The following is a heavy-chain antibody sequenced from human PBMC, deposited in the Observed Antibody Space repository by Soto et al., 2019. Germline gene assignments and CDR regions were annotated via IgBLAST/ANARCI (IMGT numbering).Heavy chain of an antibody. V-gene: IGHV3-53*01. CDR2: IYSGGST. CDR1: GFTFSSYW. Sequence: GGSLRLSCAASGFTFSSYWMSWVRQAPGKGLEWVSVIYSGGSTYYADSVKGRFTISRDNSKNTLYLQMNSLRAEDTAVYYCARVGYSSGWFQYFQHWGQGTLVTVSS. J-gene: IGHJ1*01. CDR3: ARVGYSSGWFQYFQH. D-gene: IGHD6-19*01.